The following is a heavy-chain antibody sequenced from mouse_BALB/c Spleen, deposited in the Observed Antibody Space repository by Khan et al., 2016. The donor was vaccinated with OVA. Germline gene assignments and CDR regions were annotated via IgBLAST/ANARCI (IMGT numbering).Heavy chain of an antibody. CDR2: INTNTGEP. Sequence: VQLQESGPELKKPGETVKISCKASGYTFTNYRINWVKQAPGKGLKWMGWINTNTGEPTYAEEFKGRFAFSLETSASTAYLQLNNLKNEDTATYFCARGNYYGSNPWFAYWGQGTLVTVSA. CDR1: GYTFTNYR. J-gene: IGHJ3*01. CDR3: ARGNYYGSNPWFAY. V-gene: IGHV9-3*02. D-gene: IGHD1-1*01.